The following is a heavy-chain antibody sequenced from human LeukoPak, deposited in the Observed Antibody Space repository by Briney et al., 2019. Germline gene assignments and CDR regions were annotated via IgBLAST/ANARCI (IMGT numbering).Heavy chain of an antibody. D-gene: IGHD1-26*01. J-gene: IGHJ4*02. CDR3: ARGVGSGSRLRAGDY. Sequence: GGSLRLSCAASGFTVSTNYMSWVRQAPGKGLEWVSVIYSGGSTYYADSVKGRFTISRDNSKNTLYLQMNSLRAEDTAVYYCARGVGSGSRLRAGDYWGQGTLVTVSS. CDR1: GFTVSTNY. V-gene: IGHV3-53*01. CDR2: IYSGGST.